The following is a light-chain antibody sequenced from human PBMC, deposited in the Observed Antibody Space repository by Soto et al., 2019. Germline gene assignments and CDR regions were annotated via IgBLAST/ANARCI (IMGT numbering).Light chain of an antibody. CDR1: QSVSSTY. Sequence: DIVLTQSPGTLSLSPGERATLSCRASQSVSSTYLAWYQQKPGQAPRLLIYGVSNRATGIPDRFSGSGSVTDFTLTISRLEPEDFALYYCQQYGTSPRTFGQGTKVEIK. J-gene: IGKJ1*01. CDR2: GVS. V-gene: IGKV3-20*01. CDR3: QQYGTSPRT.